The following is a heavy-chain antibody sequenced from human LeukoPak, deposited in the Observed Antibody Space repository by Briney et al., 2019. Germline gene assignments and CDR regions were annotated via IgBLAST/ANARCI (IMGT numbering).Heavy chain of an antibody. Sequence: PSQTLSLTCTVSGGSISSGNYYWGWIRQPPGKGLEWIGHMYHSGVTNYNPYLKSRVTISIDTSKNQFSLRLSSVTAADTAVYYCARLRYFDSSGHYYDFDFWGQGTLVTVSS. V-gene: IGHV4-61*09. J-gene: IGHJ4*02. CDR2: MYHSGVT. CDR3: ARLRYFDSSGHYYDFDF. D-gene: IGHD3-22*01. CDR1: GGSISSGNYY.